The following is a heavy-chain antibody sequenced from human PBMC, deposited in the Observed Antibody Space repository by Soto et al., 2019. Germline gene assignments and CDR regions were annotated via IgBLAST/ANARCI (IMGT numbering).Heavy chain of an antibody. CDR3: ARDGTDCGGDCYSDYYYGMDV. J-gene: IGHJ6*02. Sequence: GGSLRLSCAASGFTFSSYAMHWVRQAPGKGLEWVAVISYDGSNKYYADSVKGRFTISRDNSKNTLYLQMNSLRAEDTAVYYCARDGTDCGGDCYSDYYYGMDVWGQGTTVTVSS. CDR1: GFTFSSYA. V-gene: IGHV3-30-3*01. CDR2: ISYDGSNK. D-gene: IGHD2-21*02.